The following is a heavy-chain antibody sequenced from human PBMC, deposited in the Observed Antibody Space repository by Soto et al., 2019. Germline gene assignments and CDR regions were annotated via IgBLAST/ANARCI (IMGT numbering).Heavy chain of an antibody. CDR3: ARDSTMILAFDI. D-gene: IGHD3-22*01. V-gene: IGHV3-11*05. Sequence: GGSLRLSCAASGFTFSDYYMSWIRQAPGKGLEWVSYISSSSYTNYADSVKGRFTISRDNAKNSLYLQMNSLRAEDTAVYYCARDSTMILAFDIWGQGTMVTVSS. CDR2: ISSSSYT. J-gene: IGHJ3*02. CDR1: GFTFSDYY.